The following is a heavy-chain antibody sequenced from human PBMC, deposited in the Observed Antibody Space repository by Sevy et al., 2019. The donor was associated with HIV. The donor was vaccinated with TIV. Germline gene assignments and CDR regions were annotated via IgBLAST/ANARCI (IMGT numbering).Heavy chain of an antibody. V-gene: IGHV3-7*03. CDR3: ARAIGAATSY. J-gene: IGHJ4*02. D-gene: IGHD2-15*01. Sequence: GGSLRLSCAGSGFIFSGYWMHWVRQAPGKGLELVANINEDGTTKYYLDSVKGRFTISRDNAKNSVFLQMNSLRVDDTAVYYCARAIGAATSYWGQGTLVTVSS. CDR2: INEDGTTK. CDR1: GFIFSGYW.